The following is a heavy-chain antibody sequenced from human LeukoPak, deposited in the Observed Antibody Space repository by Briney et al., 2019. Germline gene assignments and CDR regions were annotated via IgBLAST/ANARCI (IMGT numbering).Heavy chain of an antibody. V-gene: IGHV3-21*01. J-gene: IGHJ6*03. Sequence: GGSLRLSCAASEFTFSSYNMNWVRQAPGKGLEWVSSISSSSSHIYYADSVKGRFTISRDNAKNSLYLQMNSLRAEDTAVYYCARGPLYYYDSSGNYYYMDVWGKGTTVTVPS. CDR1: EFTFSSYN. CDR2: ISSSSSHI. D-gene: IGHD3-22*01. CDR3: ARGPLYYYDSSGNYYYMDV.